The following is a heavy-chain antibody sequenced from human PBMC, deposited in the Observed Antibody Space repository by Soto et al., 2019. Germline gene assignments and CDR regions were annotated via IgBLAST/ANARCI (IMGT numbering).Heavy chain of an antibody. J-gene: IGHJ6*03. Sequence: QVQLQQWGAGLLKPSETLSLTCAVYGGSFSGYQWTWIRQTPGKGLEWIGEINDSGNINYNPSLKGRVTIFLDTPKKQISLRLSSVTAADSAVYYCARGLILWFGELSRRGGYYYYVDVWGKGTTVTVSS. CDR2: INDSGNI. CDR1: GGSFSGYQ. CDR3: ARGLILWFGELSRRGGYYYYVDV. V-gene: IGHV4-34*01. D-gene: IGHD3-10*01.